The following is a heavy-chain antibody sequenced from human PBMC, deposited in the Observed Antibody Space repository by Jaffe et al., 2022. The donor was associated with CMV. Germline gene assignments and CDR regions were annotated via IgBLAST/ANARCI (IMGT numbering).Heavy chain of an antibody. CDR3: ARGQDIVAPQIRYYYGMDV. J-gene: IGHJ6*02. V-gene: IGHV6-1*01. D-gene: IGHD5-12*01. Sequence: QVQLQQSGPGLVKPSQTLSLTCAISGDSVSSNSAAWNWIRQSPSRGLEWLGRTYYRSKWYNDYAVSVKSRITINPDTSKNQFSLQLNSVTPEDTAVYYCARGQDIVAPQIRYYYGMDVWGQGTTVTVSS. CDR1: GDSVSSNSAA. CDR2: TYYRSKWYN.